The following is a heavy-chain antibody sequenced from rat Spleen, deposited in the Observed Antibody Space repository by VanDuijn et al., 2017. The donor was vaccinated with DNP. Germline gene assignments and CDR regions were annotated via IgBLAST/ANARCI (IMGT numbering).Heavy chain of an antibody. Sequence: LEWVATISYDGSRTYYRDSVKGRFTISRDNAKSTLYLQMDSLRSEDTATYYCAREEFGVDYWGQGVMVTVSS. CDR2: ISYDGSRT. J-gene: IGHJ2*01. CDR3: AREEFGVDY. D-gene: IGHD4-3*01. V-gene: IGHV5-7*01.